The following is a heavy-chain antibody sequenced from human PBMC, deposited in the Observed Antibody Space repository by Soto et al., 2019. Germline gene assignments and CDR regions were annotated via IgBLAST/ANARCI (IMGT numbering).Heavy chain of an antibody. CDR1: GGSISSGGYY. CDR3: ARQYANKIPNWFDP. D-gene: IGHD2-2*01. Sequence: QVQLQESGPGLVKPSQTLSLTCTVSGGSISSGGYYWSWIRQHPGKGLEWIGYIYNSGSTSYNPSSTSRITMPADTSKNPFSLRLTTVTAADTAVYYCARQYANKIPNWFDPWGQGTLVTVSS. V-gene: IGHV4-31*03. CDR2: IYNSGST. J-gene: IGHJ5*02.